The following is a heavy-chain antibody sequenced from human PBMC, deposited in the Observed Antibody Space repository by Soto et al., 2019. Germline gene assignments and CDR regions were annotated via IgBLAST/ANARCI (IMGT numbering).Heavy chain of an antibody. Sequence: ASVKVSCKVSVNTLTDFPMHWVRQAPGKGLEWLGRFDPDDGEIIYAQKFHGRVTLTEDTSTDTAYMELSSLTSDDTAVYYCARRGYCSSTSCQAGLEFDYWGQGTLVTVSS. D-gene: IGHD2-2*01. J-gene: IGHJ4*02. V-gene: IGHV1-24*01. CDR1: VNTLTDFP. CDR3: ARRGYCSSTSCQAGLEFDY. CDR2: FDPDDGEI.